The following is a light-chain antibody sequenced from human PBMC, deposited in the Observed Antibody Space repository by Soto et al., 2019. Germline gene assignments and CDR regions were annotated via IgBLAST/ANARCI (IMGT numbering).Light chain of an antibody. V-gene: IGKV1-12*01. CDR1: QGISSG. CDR2: AAS. CDR3: QQYDNYDIT. Sequence: DIHMTQSPSSVSASVGDRVTITCRARQGISSGLAWYQQKPGKAPKLLIYAASSLQSGVPSRFSGSESETHFTLTINSLQPEDIATYYCQQYDNYDITFGQGTRLEIK. J-gene: IGKJ5*01.